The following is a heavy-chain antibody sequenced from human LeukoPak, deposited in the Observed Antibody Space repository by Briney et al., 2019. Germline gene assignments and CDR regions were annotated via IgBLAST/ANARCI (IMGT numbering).Heavy chain of an antibody. CDR3: AKDYCTNGVCFFDF. J-gene: IGHJ4*02. CDR2: INQDGSAQ. V-gene: IGHV3-7*03. CDR1: GFTFSSYS. Sequence: GGSLRLSCAASGFTFSSYSMNWVRQAPGKGLEWVANINQDGSAQHYVDSVKGRFTFSRDNAMNSLFLQMNNLRAEDTAVYYCAKDYCTNGVCFFDFWGRGTLVTVSS. D-gene: IGHD2-8*01.